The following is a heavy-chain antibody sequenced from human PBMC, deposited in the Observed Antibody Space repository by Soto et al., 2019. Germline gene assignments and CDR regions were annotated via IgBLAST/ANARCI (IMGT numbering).Heavy chain of an antibody. V-gene: IGHV3-66*01. CDR2: IYSGGTT. CDR3: AGGPSHGAFDI. J-gene: IGHJ3*02. Sequence: GVSLRLSCAASGFTVSSNYMSWVRQAPGKGLERVSIIYSGGTTYYADSVKGRFTISRDNSKNTVYLQMNSLRAEDAAVYYCAGGPSHGAFDIWGQGTMVTVSS. CDR1: GFTVSSNY.